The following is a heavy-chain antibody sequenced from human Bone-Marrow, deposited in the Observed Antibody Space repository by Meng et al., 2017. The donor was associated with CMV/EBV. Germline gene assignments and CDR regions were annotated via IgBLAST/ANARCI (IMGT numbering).Heavy chain of an antibody. Sequence: GGSLRLSCTASGFTLTKFPMHWVRQAPGKGLEWVSSISCDGNNKYYGDSVKGRFTISRASSKSTLSLQMSSLRSDDTALYYCARSVEWGYLNFWGQGTLVTSPQ. CDR3: ARSVEWGYLNF. CDR1: GFTLTKFP. CDR2: ISCDGNNK. V-gene: IGHV3-30*04. J-gene: IGHJ4*02. D-gene: IGHD1-26*01.